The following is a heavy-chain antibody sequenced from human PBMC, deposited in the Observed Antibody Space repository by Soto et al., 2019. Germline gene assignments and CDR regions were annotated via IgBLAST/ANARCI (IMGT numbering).Heavy chain of an antibody. CDR3: ARGRYNGWGDLDY. V-gene: IGHV3-30-3*01. CDR1: GFSFSNYA. CDR2: ISYDGSEK. D-gene: IGHD6-19*01. Sequence: QVQLVESGGGVVQPGRSLRLSCAASGFSFSNYAMNWARQAPGKGLEWVAVISYDGSEKFYADSVKGRFTISRDNSKNTQYLQMDSLRAEDTAVYFCARGRYNGWGDLDYWGQGTLVIVSS. J-gene: IGHJ4*02.